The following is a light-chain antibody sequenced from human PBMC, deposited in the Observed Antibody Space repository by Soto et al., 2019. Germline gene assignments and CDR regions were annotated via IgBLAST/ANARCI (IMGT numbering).Light chain of an antibody. J-gene: IGKJ1*01. Sequence: EVGMTQSPAPLSVSPGARATLSCRASQNININVAWYQQKPGQAPRLLIFGASTRATGIPVSFSGSGSGTEFTLTISSLQSEDFTVYYCQQYQKWPRTFGQGTKVEI. V-gene: IGKV3-15*01. CDR3: QQYQKWPRT. CDR1: QNININ. CDR2: GAS.